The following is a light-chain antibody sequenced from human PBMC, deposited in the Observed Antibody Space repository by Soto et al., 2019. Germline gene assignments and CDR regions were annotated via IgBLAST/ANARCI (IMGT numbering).Light chain of an antibody. CDR2: AAS. CDR1: QSVSSN. Sequence: DKVMTQSPATLSVSPGETATLSCRASQSVSSNLAWYQQKPGQAPRLLIYAASTRATDIPARFSGSGSGTEFTLTISSLQSEDFAVYYCQQHNQWPITFGQGTRLEIK. J-gene: IGKJ5*01. V-gene: IGKV3-15*01. CDR3: QQHNQWPIT.